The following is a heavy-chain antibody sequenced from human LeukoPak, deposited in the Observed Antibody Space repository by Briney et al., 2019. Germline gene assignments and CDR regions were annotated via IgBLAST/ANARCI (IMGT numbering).Heavy chain of an antibody. CDR2: IGSSSSYI. J-gene: IGHJ6*03. Sequence: GGSLRLSCAASGFTFSSYSMNWVRQAPGKGLEWVSSIGSSSSYIYYADSVKGRFTISRDNAKNSLYLQMNSLRAEDTAVYYCARDVAVAGWYYYYYYMDVWGKGTTVTVSS. D-gene: IGHD6-19*01. CDR1: GFTFSSYS. CDR3: ARDVAVAGWYYYYYYMDV. V-gene: IGHV3-21*01.